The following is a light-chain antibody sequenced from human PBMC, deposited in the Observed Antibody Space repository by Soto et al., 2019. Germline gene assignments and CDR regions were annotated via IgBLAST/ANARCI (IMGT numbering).Light chain of an antibody. CDR1: QSVSSSY. Sequence: EIVLTQSPGTLSLSPGERVTLSSRASQSVSSSYLAWYQQKPGQAPRLLIYGASSRATGIPDRFSGSGSGTDFTLTISRLEPEDFAVYYCQQYGSSPFAFGGGTKVDIK. CDR3: QQYGSSPFA. J-gene: IGKJ4*01. V-gene: IGKV3-20*01. CDR2: GAS.